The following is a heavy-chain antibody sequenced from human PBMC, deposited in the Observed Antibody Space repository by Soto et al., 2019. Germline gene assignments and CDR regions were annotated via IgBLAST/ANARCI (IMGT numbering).Heavy chain of an antibody. D-gene: IGHD3-16*02. CDR1: GFTFSSYA. CDR2: ISGSGGST. J-gene: IGHJ6*03. Sequence: SGGSLRLSCAASGFTFSSYAMSWVRQAPGKGLEWVSAISGSGGSTYYADSVKGRFTISRDNSKNTLYLQMNSLRAEDTAVYYCAKWFIGSKHYYYYFMDVRGKRTSVTGSS. V-gene: IGHV3-23*01. CDR3: AKWFIGSKHYYYYFMDV.